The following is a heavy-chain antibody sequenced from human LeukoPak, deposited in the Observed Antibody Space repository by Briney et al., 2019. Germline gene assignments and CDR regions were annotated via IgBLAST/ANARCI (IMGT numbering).Heavy chain of an antibody. CDR3: ASGYCSGGSCYGRIDY. CDR1: GGSISGYY. V-gene: IGHV4-4*07. Sequence: PSETLSLTCTVSGGSISGYYWSWIRQPAGKGLEWIGRIYTSGSTNYNPSLKSRVTMSVDTSKNQFSLKLSSVTAADTAVYYCASGYCSGGSCYGRIDYWGQGTLVTVSS. CDR2: IYTSGST. J-gene: IGHJ4*02. D-gene: IGHD2-15*01.